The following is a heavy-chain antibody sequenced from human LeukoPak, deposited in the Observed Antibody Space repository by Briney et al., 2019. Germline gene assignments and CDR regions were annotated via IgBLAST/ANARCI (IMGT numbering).Heavy chain of an antibody. Sequence: PSETLSLTCTVSGGSISSYYWSWIRQPAGKGLEWIGRIYTSGSTNYNPSPKSRVSMSVDTSKNQFSLKLSSVTAADTAVYYCARDYDILTGYPQGGFDPWGQGTLVTVSS. CDR2: IYTSGST. CDR3: ARDYDILTGYPQGGFDP. CDR1: GGSISSYY. D-gene: IGHD3-9*01. V-gene: IGHV4-4*07. J-gene: IGHJ5*02.